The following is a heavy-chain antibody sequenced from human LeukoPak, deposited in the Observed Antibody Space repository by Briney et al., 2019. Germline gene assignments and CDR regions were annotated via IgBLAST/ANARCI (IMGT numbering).Heavy chain of an antibody. CDR1: GGTFSIYA. J-gene: IGHJ5*02. Sequence: SVKVSCKASGGTFSIYAISWVRQAPGQGLEWMGGLIPIFGTANYAQKFQGRVTITTDESTSPAHMELSSLRSGDTAVYYCARASSESIAARPYWFDPWGQGTLVTVSS. CDR2: LIPIFGTA. V-gene: IGHV1-69*05. D-gene: IGHD6-6*01. CDR3: ARASSESIAARPYWFDP.